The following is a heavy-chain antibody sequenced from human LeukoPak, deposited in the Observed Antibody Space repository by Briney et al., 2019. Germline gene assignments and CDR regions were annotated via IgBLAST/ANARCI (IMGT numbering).Heavy chain of an antibody. D-gene: IGHD2-2*01. CDR1: GFTFSDYY. CDR3: ARDVVAVPAAIYYYYMDV. Sequence: GGSLRLSCAASGFTFSDYYMSWIRQAPGKGLEWDSYISSSGSTIYYADSVKGRFTISRDNAKNTLYLQMNSLRAEDTAVYYCARDVVAVPAAIYYYYMDVWGKGTTVTVSS. V-gene: IGHV3-11*01. J-gene: IGHJ6*03. CDR2: ISSSGSTI.